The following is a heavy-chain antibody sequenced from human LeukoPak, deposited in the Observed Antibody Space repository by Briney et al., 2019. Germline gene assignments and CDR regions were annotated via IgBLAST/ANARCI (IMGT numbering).Heavy chain of an antibody. CDR2: IRYGGINK. D-gene: IGHD1-14*01. CDR3: AKSRAPTADPDAFDI. J-gene: IGHJ3*02. Sequence: PGRSLRLSCAASGFTFSSYAMHWVRQAPGKGLEWVAFIRYGGINKYYADSVKGRFTISRDNSKNSLYLQMNSLRTEDTAVYYCAKSRAPTADPDAFDIWGQGTMVTVSS. CDR1: GFTFSSYA. V-gene: IGHV3-30*02.